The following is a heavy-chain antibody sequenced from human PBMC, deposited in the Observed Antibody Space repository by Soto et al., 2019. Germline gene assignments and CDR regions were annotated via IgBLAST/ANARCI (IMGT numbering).Heavy chain of an antibody. CDR3: ASGGRRSWRYADAFDI. J-gene: IGHJ3*02. CDR2: ISSGASNM. V-gene: IGHV3-48*03. D-gene: IGHD2-15*01. Sequence: PGGSLRLSCAASGFAFSGFEMSWVRQAPGKWLEWVSYISSGASNMYYADSVKGRFTIFRDNAQSSLYLQMNSLRVEEMAVYYCASGGRRSWRYADAFDIWGQGTMVTVSS. CDR1: GFAFSGFE.